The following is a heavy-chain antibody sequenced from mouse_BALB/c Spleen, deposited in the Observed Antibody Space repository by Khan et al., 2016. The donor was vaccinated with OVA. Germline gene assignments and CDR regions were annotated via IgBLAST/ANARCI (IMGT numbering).Heavy chain of an antibody. CDR1: GYTFTDYA. CDR3: ARPAYDGYYDY. V-gene: IGHV1S137*01. CDR2: ISTYSGNT. D-gene: IGHD2-3*01. J-gene: IGHJ2*01. Sequence: VQLQQSGPELVRPGVSVKISCKGAGYTFTDYAMYWVKQSHAKSLEWIGLISTYSGNTNYNQKFKGKATMTVDKSSTTAYMELARLTSEDSAIXYWARPAYDGYYDYWGQGTTLTVSS.